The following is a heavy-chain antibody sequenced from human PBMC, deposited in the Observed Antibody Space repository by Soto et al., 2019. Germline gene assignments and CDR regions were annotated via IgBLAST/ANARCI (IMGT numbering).Heavy chain of an antibody. CDR2: IDWDDDK. CDR3: ARMFHCSGGTCPFDY. CDR1: GFSLSTSGMR. V-gene: IGHV2-70*04. Sequence: SVPTLVNPTRTLTLTCTFSGFSLSTSGMRVSWIRQPPGKALEWLARIDWDDDKFYNTSLKTRLTISKDSSKNQVVLTMTNMDPVDTATYYCARMFHCSGGTCPFDYWGQGALVTVSS. D-gene: IGHD2-15*01. J-gene: IGHJ4*02.